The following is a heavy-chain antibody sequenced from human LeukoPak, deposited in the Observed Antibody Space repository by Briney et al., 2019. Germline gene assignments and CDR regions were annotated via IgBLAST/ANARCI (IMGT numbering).Heavy chain of an antibody. D-gene: IGHD2-15*01. J-gene: IGHJ4*02. Sequence: GGSLRLSCAVSGFTFSSAWMAWVRQAPGKGLEWLGRIKNKSDGGTADSAEPVKGRFTISRDDSKSTLYLQMNSLRAEDTAVYYCARFGYVAAVDLWGQGTLVTVSS. CDR2: IKNKSDGGTA. V-gene: IGHV3-15*01. CDR1: GFTFSSAW. CDR3: ARFGYVAAVDL.